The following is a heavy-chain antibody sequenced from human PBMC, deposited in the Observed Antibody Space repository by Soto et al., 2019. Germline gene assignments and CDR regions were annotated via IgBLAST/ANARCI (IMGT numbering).Heavy chain of an antibody. CDR1: GYTFTSYA. V-gene: IGHV1-3*01. CDR2: INAGNGNT. CDR3: ARDRVQLWLRARTLSNWFDP. D-gene: IGHD5-18*01. Sequence: ASVKVSCKASGYTFTSYAMHWVRQAPGQRLEWMGWINAGNGNTKYSQKLQGRVTITRDTSASTAYMELSSLRSEDTAVYYCARDRVQLWLRARTLSNWFDPWGQGTLVTVSS. J-gene: IGHJ5*02.